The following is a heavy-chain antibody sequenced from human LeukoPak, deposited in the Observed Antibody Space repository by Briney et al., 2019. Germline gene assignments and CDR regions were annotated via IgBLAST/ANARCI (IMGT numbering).Heavy chain of an antibody. Sequence: GGSLRLSCAASGFTVSGDYMSWVRQAPGRGLEWVSVIYSGGNTYYTDSVKGRFTISRDNSKNTLYLQMNSLRAEDTAVYYCARLSSVDIVVVPAAIRVFDYWGQGTLVTVSS. CDR3: ARLSSVDIVVVPAAIRVFDY. J-gene: IGHJ4*02. V-gene: IGHV3-66*01. CDR1: GFTVSGDY. CDR2: IYSGGNT. D-gene: IGHD2-2*03.